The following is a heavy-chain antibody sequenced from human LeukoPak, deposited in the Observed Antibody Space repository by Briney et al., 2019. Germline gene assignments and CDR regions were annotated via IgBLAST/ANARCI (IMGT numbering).Heavy chain of an antibody. CDR1: GYTFTSYY. J-gene: IGHJ4*02. Sequence: ASVKVSCKASGYTFTSYYMHWVRQAPGQGLEWMGIINPSGGSTGYAQTFQGRVTMTRDTSTSTVYMELSSLRSEDTAIYYCARDNKWKKDYWGQGTLITVSS. D-gene: IGHD1-20*01. CDR3: ARDNKWKKDY. V-gene: IGHV1-46*01. CDR2: INPSGGST.